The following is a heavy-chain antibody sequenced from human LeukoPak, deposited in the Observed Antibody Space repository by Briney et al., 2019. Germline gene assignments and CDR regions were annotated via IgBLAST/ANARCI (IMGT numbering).Heavy chain of an antibody. V-gene: IGHV3-74*01. CDR3: VRGGTGNFDY. CDR1: GFPFSGYW. J-gene: IGHJ4*02. Sequence: PGGSLRLSCAASGFPFSGYWMHWVRQAPGKGLVWVSRLDNDGTTTYYAHSVKGRFTISRDNAKNTLYLQVNSLRGEDTAVYYCVRGGTGNFDYWGQGTLVTVSS. CDR2: LDNDGTTT. D-gene: IGHD3-10*01.